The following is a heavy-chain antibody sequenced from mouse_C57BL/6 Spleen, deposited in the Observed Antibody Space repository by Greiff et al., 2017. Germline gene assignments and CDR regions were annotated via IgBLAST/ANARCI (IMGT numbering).Heavy chain of an antibody. D-gene: IGHD1-1*01. V-gene: IGHV1-19*01. CDR3: ARGEYCYGDPYFAMVC. CDR1: GYTFTDYY. CDR2: INPYNGGT. Sequence: EVQLKESGPVLVKPGASVKMSCKASGYTFTDYYMNWVKQSHGKSLEWIGVINPYNGGTSYNQKFKGKATLTVDKSSSTAYMELNSLTSEDSAVYYCARGEYCYGDPYFAMVCWGQGTTVSVAT. J-gene: IGHJ4*01.